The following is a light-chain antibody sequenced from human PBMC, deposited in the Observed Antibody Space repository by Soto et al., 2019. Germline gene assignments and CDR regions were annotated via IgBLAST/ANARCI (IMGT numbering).Light chain of an antibody. Sequence: EIVMTQSPATLSVSPGERATLSCRASQSVSSNLAWYQQKPGQAPRLLIYGASTRATGIPARFSGSGSGTEFTLTIGRLQAEDFAVYYCQQYNNWPMYTFGQGTKLEIK. CDR3: QQYNNWPMYT. V-gene: IGKV3-15*01. CDR1: QSVSSN. J-gene: IGKJ2*01. CDR2: GAS.